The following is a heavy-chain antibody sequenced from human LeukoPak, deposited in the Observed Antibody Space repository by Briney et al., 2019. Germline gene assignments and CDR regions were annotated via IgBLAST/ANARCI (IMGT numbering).Heavy chain of an antibody. J-gene: IGHJ6*04. CDR1: GFTFSHGW. CDR3: ATNHFGAGSWDV. CDR2: IKTKVDGGTT. D-gene: IGHD3-10*01. V-gene: IGHV3-15*01. Sequence: GGSLRLSCAASGFTFSHGWMSWVRQAPGKGLEWVGRIKTKVDGGTTDYAAPVRGRFTISRDDSRNTFYLQMNSLKTEDTAVYYCATNHFGAGSWDVWGKGTTVTVSS.